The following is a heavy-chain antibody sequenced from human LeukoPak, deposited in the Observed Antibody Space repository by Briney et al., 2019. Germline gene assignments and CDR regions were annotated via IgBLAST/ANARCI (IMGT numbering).Heavy chain of an antibody. J-gene: IGHJ4*02. CDR1: GFTFDDYA. V-gene: IGHV3-9*01. Sequence: GGSLRLSCAASGFTFDDYAMHWVRQAPGKGLEWVSGISWSSGSIGYADSVKGRFTISRDNAKNSLYLQMNSLRAEDTALYYCAKDMKWSSGWYAFDYWGQGTLVTVSS. CDR3: AKDMKWSSGWYAFDY. CDR2: ISWSSGSI. D-gene: IGHD6-19*01.